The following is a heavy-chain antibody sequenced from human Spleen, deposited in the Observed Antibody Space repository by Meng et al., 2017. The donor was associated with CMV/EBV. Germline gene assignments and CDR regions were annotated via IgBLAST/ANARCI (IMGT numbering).Heavy chain of an antibody. J-gene: IGHJ2*01. V-gene: IGHV1-2*02. Sequence: YTFTGYYMHWVRQAPGQGLEWMGWINPNSGGTNYAQKFQGRVTMTRDTSINTAYMELSRLRSDDTAVYYCARIPYSSSWYPQLRYFELWGRGTLVTVSS. D-gene: IGHD6-13*01. CDR3: ARIPYSSSWYPQLRYFEL. CDR1: YTFTGYY. CDR2: INPNSGGT.